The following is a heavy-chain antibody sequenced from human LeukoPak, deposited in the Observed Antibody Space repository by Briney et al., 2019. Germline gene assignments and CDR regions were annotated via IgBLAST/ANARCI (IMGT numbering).Heavy chain of an antibody. V-gene: IGHV3-7*01. D-gene: IGHD3-22*01. CDR2: IKQDGSEK. CDR1: GCTFSSYW. Sequence: GGSLRVSCAASGCTFSSYWMSWVRQAPGKGLEWVANIKQDGSEKYYVDSVKGRFTISRDNAKNSLYLQMNSLRAEDTAVYYCARDGVRYDSSGYYHYWGQGTLVTVSS. J-gene: IGHJ4*02. CDR3: ARDGVRYDSSGYYHY.